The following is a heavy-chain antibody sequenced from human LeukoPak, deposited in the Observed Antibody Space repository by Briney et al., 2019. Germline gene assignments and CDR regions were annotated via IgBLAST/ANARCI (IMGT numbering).Heavy chain of an antibody. CDR2: IYPGDPDT. Sequence: GESLKISCKGSGYSFTSYWIGWVRQMPGKGLEWVGIIYPGDPDTRYSPSFQGQVTISADKSINTAYLQWSSPKASDTAMYYCARLANDAFDIWGQGTMVTVSS. V-gene: IGHV5-51*01. J-gene: IGHJ3*02. CDR3: ARLANDAFDI. CDR1: GYSFTSYW.